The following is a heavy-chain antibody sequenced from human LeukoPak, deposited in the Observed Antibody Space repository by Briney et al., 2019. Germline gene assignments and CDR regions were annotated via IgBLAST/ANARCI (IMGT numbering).Heavy chain of an antibody. V-gene: IGHV3-30-3*01. CDR2: ISYDGSNK. J-gene: IGHJ4*02. Sequence: PGGSLRLSCAASGCTFSSYAMHWVRQAPGKGLEWVAVISYDGSNKYYADSVKGRFTISRDNSKNTLYLQMNSLRAEDTAVYYCARALVVVAATPDYWGQGTLVTVSS. CDR1: GCTFSSYA. CDR3: ARALVVVAATPDY. D-gene: IGHD2-15*01.